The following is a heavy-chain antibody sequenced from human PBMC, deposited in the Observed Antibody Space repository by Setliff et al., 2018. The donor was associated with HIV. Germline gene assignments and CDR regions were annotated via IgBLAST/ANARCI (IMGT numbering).Heavy chain of an antibody. CDR3: ARWGKATAIRAFNL. D-gene: IGHD6-25*01. CDR1: GGSISSYY. CDR2: THHTGDT. J-gene: IGHJ3*01. Sequence: SETLSLTCTVSGGSISSYYWNWIRQSPGKGLEWIAFTHHTGDTGYNPSLKSRVTTSVDPSKNQFSLILRSVTATDTAIYYCARWGKATAIRAFNLWGRGIMVTVSS. V-gene: IGHV4-59*12.